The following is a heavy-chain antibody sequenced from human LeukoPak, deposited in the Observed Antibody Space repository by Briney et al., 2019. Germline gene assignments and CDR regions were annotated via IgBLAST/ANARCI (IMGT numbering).Heavy chain of an antibody. V-gene: IGHV4-38-2*02. CDR2: IYHSGST. Sequence: SETLSLTCAVSGYSISSGYYWGWIRQPPGKGLEWIGSIYHSGSTYYNPSLKSRVTISVDTSKNQFSLKLSPVTAADTAVYYCARDGGGYCSSTSCPGWFDPWGQGTLVTVSS. CDR3: ARDGGGYCSSTSCPGWFDP. J-gene: IGHJ5*02. CDR1: GYSISSGYY. D-gene: IGHD2-2*01.